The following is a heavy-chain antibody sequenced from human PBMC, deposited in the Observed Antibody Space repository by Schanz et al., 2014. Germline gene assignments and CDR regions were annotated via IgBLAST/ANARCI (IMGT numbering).Heavy chain of an antibody. Sequence: QLQLVQSGAEVKKPGSSVKVSCKLSGGTFNSYIINWVRQAPGQGLEWMGRIIPILGIANYAQKFQGRVTITADKSTFTAYMDVSSLRSEDTAVYYCARGYGDSPTDFWGQGTLVTVSS. CDR2: IIPILGIA. D-gene: IGHD4-17*01. CDR3: ARGYGDSPTDF. CDR1: GGTFNSYI. V-gene: IGHV1-69*02. J-gene: IGHJ4*02.